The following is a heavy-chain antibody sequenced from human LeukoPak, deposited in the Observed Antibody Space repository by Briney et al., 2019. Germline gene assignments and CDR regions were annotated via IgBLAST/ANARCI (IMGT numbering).Heavy chain of an antibody. CDR3: AKDGIAADPYYMDV. V-gene: IGHV3-23*01. J-gene: IGHJ6*03. Sequence: GGSLRLSCAASGFTFSSYAMSWVRQAPGKGLEWVSAFSGSGGSTYYADSVKGRFTISRDNSKNTLYLQMNSLRAEDTAAYYCAKDGIAADPYYMDVWGKGTTVTVSS. CDR1: GFTFSSYA. CDR2: FSGSGGST. D-gene: IGHD6-13*01.